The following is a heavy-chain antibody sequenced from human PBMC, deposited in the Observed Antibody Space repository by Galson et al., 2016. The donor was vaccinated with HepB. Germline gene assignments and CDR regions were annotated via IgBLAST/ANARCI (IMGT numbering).Heavy chain of an antibody. V-gene: IGHV3-7*03. Sequence: SLRLSCAASGFDFYYAWMSWVRQAPGKGLEWVANINQDGSQKNYVDSVEGRFTISRDYAKNSLYLQMSSLRAEDTAVYYCASEPTKSNEGYWGQGTLVSVSS. CDR3: ASEPTKSNEGY. CDR1: GFDFYYAW. J-gene: IGHJ4*02. CDR2: INQDGSQK. D-gene: IGHD1-1*01.